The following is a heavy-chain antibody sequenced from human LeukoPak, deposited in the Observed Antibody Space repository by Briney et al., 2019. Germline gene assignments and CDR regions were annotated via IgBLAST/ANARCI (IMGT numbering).Heavy chain of an antibody. D-gene: IGHD6-13*01. CDR2: IYYSGST. Sequence: PETLSLTCTVSGGSISSYYWSWIRQPPGKGLEWIGYIYYSGSTNYNPSLKSRVTISVDTSKNQFSLKLSSVTAADTAVYYCASGSSSWSYYFDYWGQGTLVTVSS. V-gene: IGHV4-59*01. J-gene: IGHJ4*02. CDR1: GGSISSYY. CDR3: ASGSSSWSYYFDY.